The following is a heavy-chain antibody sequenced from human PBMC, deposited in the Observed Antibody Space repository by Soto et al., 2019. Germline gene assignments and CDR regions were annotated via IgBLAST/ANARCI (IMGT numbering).Heavy chain of an antibody. J-gene: IGHJ4*02. Sequence: QVQLVQSGAEVKKPGASVKVSCKASGYTFTGYYMHWVRQAPGQGLEWMGWINPNSGGTNYAQKFQGWVTMTRDTSISTGYMELDRLRSEDTAVYYCARAWDVLDNQNSGYSDFDYWGQGTLVTVSS. V-gene: IGHV1-2*04. CDR3: ARAWDVLDNQNSGYSDFDY. D-gene: IGHD3-22*01. CDR1: GYTFTGYY. CDR2: INPNSGGT.